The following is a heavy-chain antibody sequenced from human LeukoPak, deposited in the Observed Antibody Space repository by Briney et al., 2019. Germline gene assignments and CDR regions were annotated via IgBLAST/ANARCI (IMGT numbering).Heavy chain of an antibody. J-gene: IGHJ3*02. CDR3: ARPSGQLWFREFYAFDI. D-gene: IGHD3-10*01. CDR1: GYTFTGYY. CDR2: INPNSGGT. V-gene: IGHV1-2*02. Sequence: ASVKVSCKASGYTFTGYYMHWVRQAPGQGLEWMGWINPNSGGTNYAQKFQGRVTMTRDTSISTAYMELSRLRSDDTAVYYCARPSGQLWFREFYAFDIWGQGTMVTVSS.